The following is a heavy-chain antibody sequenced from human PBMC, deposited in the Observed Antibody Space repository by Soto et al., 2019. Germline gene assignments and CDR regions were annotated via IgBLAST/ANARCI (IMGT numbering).Heavy chain of an antibody. V-gene: IGHV3-30-3*01. Sequence: GGSLRLSCAASGFTFSSYAMHWVRQAPGKGLEWVAVISYDGSNKYYADSVKGRFTISRDNSKNTLYLQMNSLRAEDTAVYYCARDGGDNWNPRPKFFDYWGQGTLVTVSS. J-gene: IGHJ4*02. CDR1: GFTFSSYA. D-gene: IGHD1-1*01. CDR2: ISYDGSNK. CDR3: ARDGGDNWNPRPKFFDY.